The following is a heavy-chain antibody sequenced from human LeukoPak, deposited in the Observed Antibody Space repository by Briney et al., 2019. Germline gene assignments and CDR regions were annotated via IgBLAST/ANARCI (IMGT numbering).Heavy chain of an antibody. CDR1: GLTFSNFE. J-gene: IGHJ4*02. V-gene: IGHV3-23*01. D-gene: IGHD6-19*01. CDR2: ISGSGSRT. Sequence: GGSLRLSCAASGLTFSNFEMNWVRQAPGKGLEWVSTISGSGSRTYYADSVKGRFTISRDNSKNTLYLQMNSLRAEDTAVYYCAKRTAVTGPYFDYWGQGTLVTVSS. CDR3: AKRTAVTGPYFDY.